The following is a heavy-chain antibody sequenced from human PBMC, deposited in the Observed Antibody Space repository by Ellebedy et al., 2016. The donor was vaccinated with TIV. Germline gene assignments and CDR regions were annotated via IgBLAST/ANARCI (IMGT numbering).Heavy chain of an antibody. V-gene: IGHV1-18*01. CDR2: ISAYNGNT. CDR3: ARVYGDYDSVDI. J-gene: IGHJ3*02. Sequence: ASVKVSCXASGYTFTSYGISWVRQALGQGLEWMGWISAYNGNTNYAQKLQGRVTMTTDTSTSTAYMELRSLRSDDTAVYYCARVYGDYDSVDIWGQGTMVTVSS. CDR1: GYTFTSYG. D-gene: IGHD4-17*01.